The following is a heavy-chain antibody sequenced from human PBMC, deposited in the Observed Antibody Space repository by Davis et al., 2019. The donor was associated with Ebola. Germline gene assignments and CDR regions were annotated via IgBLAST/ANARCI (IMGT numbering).Heavy chain of an antibody. V-gene: IGHV1-2*02. Sequence: ASVKVSCKASGYTFTGYYMHWVRQAPGQGLEWMGWINPNSGGTNYAQKFQGRVTMTRDTSISTAYMELSRLRSDDTAVYYCARRDWAGTTRPFDYWGQGTLVTVSS. CDR2: INPNSGGT. D-gene: IGHD1-1*01. J-gene: IGHJ4*02. CDR3: ARRDWAGTTRPFDY. CDR1: GYTFTGYY.